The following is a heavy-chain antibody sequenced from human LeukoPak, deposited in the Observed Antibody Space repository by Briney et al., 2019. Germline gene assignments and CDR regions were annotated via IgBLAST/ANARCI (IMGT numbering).Heavy chain of an antibody. CDR2: IYSGGST. Sequence: GGSLRLSCAASGFTVSSNYMSWVRQAPGKGLEWVSVIYSGGSTYYADSVKGRFTISRDNSKNTLYLQMNSLRAEDTAIYYCARERIYGDYFDYWGQGALVTVSS. J-gene: IGHJ4*02. D-gene: IGHD4-17*01. CDR3: ARERIYGDYFDY. V-gene: IGHV3-53*01. CDR1: GFTVSSNY.